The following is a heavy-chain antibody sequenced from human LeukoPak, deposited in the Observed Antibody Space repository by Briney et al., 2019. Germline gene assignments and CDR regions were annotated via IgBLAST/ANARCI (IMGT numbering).Heavy chain of an antibody. CDR1: GYTFTGYY. CDR3: ASWEGYSSSWYTCYYYYGMDA. J-gene: IGHJ6*02. CDR2: INPNSGGT. Sequence: ASVKVSCKASGYTFTGYYMHWVRQAPGQGLEWMGRINPNSGGTNYAQKFQGRVTMTRDTSISTAYMELSRLRSDDTAVYYCASWEGYSSSWYTCYYYYGMDAWGQGTTVTVSS. V-gene: IGHV1-2*06. D-gene: IGHD6-13*01.